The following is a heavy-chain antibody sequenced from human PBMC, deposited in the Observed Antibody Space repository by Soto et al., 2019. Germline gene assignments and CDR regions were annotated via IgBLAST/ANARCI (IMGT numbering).Heavy chain of an antibody. CDR1: GGSISSGDYY. CDR2: IYYSGST. Sequence: QVQLQESGPGLVKPSQTLSLTCTVSGGSISSGDYYWSWIRQPPGKGLEWIGYIYYSGSTYYNPXXKSRVTISVDXXKXQXXLKLSSVTAADTAVYYCARYQGPDTTVVTQGCFDYWGQGTLVTVSS. V-gene: IGHV4-30-4*01. D-gene: IGHD4-17*01. J-gene: IGHJ4*02. CDR3: ARYQGPDTTVVTQGCFDY.